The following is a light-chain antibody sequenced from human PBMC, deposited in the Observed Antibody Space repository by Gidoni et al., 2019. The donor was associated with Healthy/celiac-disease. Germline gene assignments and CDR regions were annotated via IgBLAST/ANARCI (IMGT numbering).Light chain of an antibody. J-gene: IGKJ4*01. CDR1: QDISNY. CDR2: DAS. V-gene: IGKV1-33*01. CDR3: QQYDNLPLT. Sequence: DIQMTQSPSSLSASVGDRVTITCQASQDISNYLNWYQQKQWKAPKLLIYDASNLETGVPSRFSGSGSGTYFTFTISILQPEDIATYYCQQYDNLPLTFGGGTKVEIK.